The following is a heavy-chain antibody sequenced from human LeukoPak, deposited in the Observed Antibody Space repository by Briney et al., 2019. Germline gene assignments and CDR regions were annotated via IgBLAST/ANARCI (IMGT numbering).Heavy chain of an antibody. J-gene: IGHJ4*02. CDR1: GYTFTSYA. D-gene: IGHD6-19*01. V-gene: IGHV1-69*04. Sequence: GASVKVSCKASGYTFTSYAISWVRQAPGQGLEWMGRFIPIPGTTDYAQKFQGRVTITADKSTGTAYMELSSLRSEDTAMYYCARDWGDSSGWYRLDFDSWGQGTLVTVSS. CDR2: FIPIPGTT. CDR3: ARDWGDSSGWYRLDFDS.